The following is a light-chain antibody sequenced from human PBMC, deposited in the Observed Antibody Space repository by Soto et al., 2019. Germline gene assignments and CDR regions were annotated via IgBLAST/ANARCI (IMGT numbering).Light chain of an antibody. CDR3: QQSYSTPWT. CDR1: QSIRTY. J-gene: IGKJ1*01. V-gene: IGKV1-39*01. Sequence: DIQMTQSPSSLSASVGDRVTITCRASQSIRTYLNWYQQKPGKAPKLLIYAASKLQSGVPSRFSGSGSGTDFTLTISSLQPEHLGAYYCQQSYSTPWTFGQETKVGIK. CDR2: AAS.